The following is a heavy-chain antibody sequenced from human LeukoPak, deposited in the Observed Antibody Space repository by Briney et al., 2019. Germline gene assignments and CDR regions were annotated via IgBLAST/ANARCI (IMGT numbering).Heavy chain of an antibody. V-gene: IGHV3-66*01. Sequence: GGSLRLSCAASGFTVSSNFMMWVRQAPGKGLEWVSVIHGGGSTYYADSAKGRFTISGDNSKNTLYLQMNSLRAEDTAVYYCASRDKGYYYGMDVWGQGTTVTVSS. CDR1: GFTVSSNF. D-gene: IGHD5-24*01. CDR2: IHGGGST. CDR3: ASRDKGYYYGMDV. J-gene: IGHJ6*02.